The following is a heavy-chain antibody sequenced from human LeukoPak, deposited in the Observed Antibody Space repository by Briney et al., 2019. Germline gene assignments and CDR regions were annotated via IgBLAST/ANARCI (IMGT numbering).Heavy chain of an antibody. CDR2: IYTSGST. V-gene: IGHV4-4*08. CDR1: GGSINGYR. CDR3: ARDLLDYDFWSGSLLGAFDI. J-gene: IGHJ3*02. D-gene: IGHD3-3*01. Sequence: SETLSLTCTVSGGSINGYRWSWIRQPPGKGLEWIGYIYTSGSTNYNPSLKSRVTISVDKSKNQFSLKLSSVTAADTAVYYCARDLLDYDFWSGSLLGAFDIWGQGTMVTVSS.